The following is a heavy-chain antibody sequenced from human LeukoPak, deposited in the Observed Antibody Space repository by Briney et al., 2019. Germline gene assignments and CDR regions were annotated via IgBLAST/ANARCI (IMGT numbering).Heavy chain of an antibody. V-gene: IGHV1-3*01. CDR2: INAGNGNT. Sequence: GASVKVSCKASGYTFTSYAMHWVHQAPGQRLEWMGWINAGNGNTKYSQKFQGRVTITRDTSASTAYMELSSLRSEDAAVYYCAREYCSGGSCYGGDYWGQGTLVTVSS. D-gene: IGHD2-15*01. CDR1: GYTFTSYA. J-gene: IGHJ4*02. CDR3: AREYCSGGSCYGGDY.